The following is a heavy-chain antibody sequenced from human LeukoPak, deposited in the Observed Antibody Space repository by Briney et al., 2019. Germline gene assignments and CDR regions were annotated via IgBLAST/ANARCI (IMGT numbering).Heavy chain of an antibody. CDR2: INPNNGDT. Sequence: ASVKVSCMASGYSFTVYQMHWVRQAPGQGLEWMGWINPNNGDTNYAQKFQGRVAMTRDTSISTAYMELSSLRSDDTAVYYCARLLYCSDGSCLNWFDAWGQGTLVTVSS. CDR3: ARLLYCSDGSCLNWFDA. J-gene: IGHJ5*02. V-gene: IGHV1-2*02. D-gene: IGHD2-15*01. CDR1: GYSFTVYQ.